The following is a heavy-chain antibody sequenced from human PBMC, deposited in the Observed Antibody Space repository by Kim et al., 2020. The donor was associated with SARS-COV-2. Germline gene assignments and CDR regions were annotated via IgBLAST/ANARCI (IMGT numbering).Heavy chain of an antibody. J-gene: IGHJ6*02. CDR3: ARSLCSSTSCYRGGMDV. CDR1: EFTFSSYA. CDR2: ISYDGSNK. D-gene: IGHD2-2*01. Sequence: GGSLRLSCAASEFTFSSYAMHWVRQAPGKGLEWVAVISYDGSNKYYADSVKGRFTISRDNSKNTLYLQMNSLRAEDTAVYYCARSLCSSTSCYRGGMDVWGQGTTVTVSS. V-gene: IGHV3-30*04.